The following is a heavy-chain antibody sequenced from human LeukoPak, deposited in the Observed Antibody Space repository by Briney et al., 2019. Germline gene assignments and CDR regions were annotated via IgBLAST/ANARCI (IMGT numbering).Heavy chain of an antibody. Sequence: SETLSLTCTVSGGSISSYYWSWIRQPPGKGLEWIAYIYFTGSTNYNPSLKSRVTMSVDTSNNQFSLKLSSVTAADTAEYYCARRYCTDGVCYLVSWGQGTLVTVSS. D-gene: IGHD2-8*01. V-gene: IGHV4-59*12. CDR1: GGSISSYY. CDR2: IYFTGST. J-gene: IGHJ5*02. CDR3: ARRYCTDGVCYLVS.